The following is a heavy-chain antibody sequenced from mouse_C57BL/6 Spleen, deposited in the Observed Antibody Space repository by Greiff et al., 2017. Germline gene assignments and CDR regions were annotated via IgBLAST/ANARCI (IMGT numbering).Heavy chain of an antibody. CDR1: GFTFSDYY. CDR2: ISNGGGST. Sequence: VQLKESGGGLVQPGGSLKLSCAASGFTFSDYYMYWVRQTPEKRLEWVAYISNGGGSTYYPDTVKGRFTISRDNAKNTLYLQMSRLKSEDTAMYYCARHSSFDYSRQGTTLTVSS. D-gene: IGHD1-1*01. CDR3: ARHSSFDY. V-gene: IGHV5-12*01. J-gene: IGHJ2*01.